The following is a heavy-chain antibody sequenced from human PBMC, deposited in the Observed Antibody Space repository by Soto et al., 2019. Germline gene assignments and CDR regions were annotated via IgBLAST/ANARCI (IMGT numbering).Heavy chain of an antibody. Sequence: GGSLRLSCAASGFTFSSYAMSWVRQAPGKGLEWVSAISGRGGSTFYAASVKGRFTISRDNSKNTLYLQMNSQRAEDTDVYYCAKPQQPHTKSSNSVRGYYYGMDVWGQGTTVTVSS. CDR1: GFTFSSYA. V-gene: IGHV3-23*01. CDR2: ISGRGGST. D-gene: IGHD4-4*01. CDR3: AKPQQPHTKSSNSVRGYYYGMDV. J-gene: IGHJ6*02.